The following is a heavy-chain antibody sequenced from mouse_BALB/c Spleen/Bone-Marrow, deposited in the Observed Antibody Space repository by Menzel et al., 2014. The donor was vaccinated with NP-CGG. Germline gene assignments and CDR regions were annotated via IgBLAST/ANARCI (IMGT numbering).Heavy chain of an antibody. D-gene: IGHD4-1*01. V-gene: IGHV1-7*01. CDR3: ARETGTYVMDY. Sequence: QVQLQQSGAERTKPGASVTMSCKAPGYTFTNYWIHWIKQRPGQGLEGIGYINPGTGYTDYNRNFKDKATLTADKSSITAYMQLSSLTSEDSSVYYCARETGTYVMDYWGQGTSVTVAS. J-gene: IGHJ4*01. CDR2: INPGTGYT. CDR1: GYTFTNYW.